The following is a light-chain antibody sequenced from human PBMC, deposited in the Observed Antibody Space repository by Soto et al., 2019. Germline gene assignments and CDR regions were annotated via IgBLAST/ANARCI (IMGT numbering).Light chain of an antibody. J-gene: IGLJ3*02. CDR2: DTN. CDR3: SLSYSGGSLV. Sequence: QAVVTQEPSLTVSPGGTVTLTCGSSTGAVTSGHYPYWFQQMPGQAPRTLIYDTNNNYSWTPGRFSGSLLGGKAALTLSGAQSEDEAEYYCSLSYSGGSLVFGGGTKVTVL. CDR1: TGAVTSGHY. V-gene: IGLV7-46*01.